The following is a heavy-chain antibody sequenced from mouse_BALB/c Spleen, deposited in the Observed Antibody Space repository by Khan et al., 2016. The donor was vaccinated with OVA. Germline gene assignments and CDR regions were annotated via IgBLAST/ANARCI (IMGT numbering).Heavy chain of an antibody. CDR2: ISSGGSYI. D-gene: IGHD1-1*01. Sequence: EVELVESGGDLVKPGGSLKLSCAASGFTFSTYGMSWVRQTPDKRLEWVATISSGGSYIYYPDSVKGRFTISRDNAKNTLYLQMSSLKSEDTGMYYCARLAYYYNSEGFAYWGQGTLVTVSA. CDR1: GFTFSTYG. V-gene: IGHV5-6*01. J-gene: IGHJ3*01. CDR3: ARLAYYYNSEGFAY.